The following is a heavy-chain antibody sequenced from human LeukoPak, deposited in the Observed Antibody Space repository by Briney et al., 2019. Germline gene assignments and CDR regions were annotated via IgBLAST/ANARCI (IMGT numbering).Heavy chain of an antibody. Sequence: PGGSLRLSCAASGFTVSSNYMSWVRQAPGKGLEWVSVIYSGGSTYYEDSVKGRFTISRDNAKNSLYLQMNSLRAEDTAVYYCAKDIFTGIAVTGATDYWGQGTLVTVSS. CDR3: AKDIFTGIAVTGATDY. D-gene: IGHD1-20*01. CDR2: IYSGGST. V-gene: IGHV3-53*05. CDR1: GFTVSSNY. J-gene: IGHJ4*02.